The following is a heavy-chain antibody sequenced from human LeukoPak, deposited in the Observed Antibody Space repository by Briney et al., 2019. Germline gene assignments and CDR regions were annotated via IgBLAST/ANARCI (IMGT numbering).Heavy chain of an antibody. Sequence: GGSLRLSCAASGLTFSNYWMSWVRQAPGKGLEWVANIKEDGNEKYYVDSVKGRFTISRDNAKKLLYLQMNSLRAEDTAVYYCANGYSSSWYVLYFQHWGQGTLVTVSS. V-gene: IGHV3-7*01. J-gene: IGHJ1*01. CDR1: GLTFSNYW. CDR2: IKEDGNEK. CDR3: ANGYSSSWYVLYFQH. D-gene: IGHD6-13*01.